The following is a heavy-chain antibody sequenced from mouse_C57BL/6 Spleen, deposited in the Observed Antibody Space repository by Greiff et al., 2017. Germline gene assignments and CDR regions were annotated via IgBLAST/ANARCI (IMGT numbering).Heavy chain of an antibody. CDR3: ARGEIYSNYAFAY. J-gene: IGHJ3*01. CDR2: IYPGSGST. D-gene: IGHD2-5*01. CDR1: GYTFTSYW. V-gene: IGHV1-55*01. Sequence: VKLQQPGAELVKPGASVKMSCKASGYTFTSYWITWVKQRPGQGLEWIGDIYPGSGSTNYNEKFKSKATLTVDTSSSTAYMQLSSLTSEYSAVYYCARGEIYSNYAFAYWGQGTLVTVSA.